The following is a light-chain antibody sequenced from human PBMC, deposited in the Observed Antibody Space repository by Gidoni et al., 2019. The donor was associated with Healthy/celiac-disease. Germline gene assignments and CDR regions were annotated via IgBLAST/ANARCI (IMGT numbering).Light chain of an antibody. CDR3: QTWGTGIQV. Sequence: QLLLTQSPSASASLGSSVQLTCTLSSGHSSYAIAWHQQQPEKGPRYLMKLNSDGSHSKGDGIPDRFSGSSSGAERYLTISSLQSEDEADYYCQTWGTGIQVFGGGTKLTVL. CDR2: LNSDGSH. V-gene: IGLV4-69*01. J-gene: IGLJ3*02. CDR1: SGHSSYA.